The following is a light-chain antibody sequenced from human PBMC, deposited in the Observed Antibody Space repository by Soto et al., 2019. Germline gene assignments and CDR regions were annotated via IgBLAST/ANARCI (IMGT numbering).Light chain of an antibody. Sequence: DIQMTQSPSTLSASVGDIVTITCRASQSISSWLAWYQQKPGKAPKLLIYDASSLESGVPSRFIGSGSGTEFTLTISSLQPDDFATYYCQQYNSYPWTFGQGTKVYIK. CDR3: QQYNSYPWT. CDR1: QSISSW. CDR2: DAS. V-gene: IGKV1-5*01. J-gene: IGKJ1*01.